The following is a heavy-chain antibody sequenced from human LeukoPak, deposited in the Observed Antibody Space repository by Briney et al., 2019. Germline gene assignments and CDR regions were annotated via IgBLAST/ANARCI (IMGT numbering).Heavy chain of an antibody. CDR1: GGTFSSYA. CDR3: ARAKYYYDSSGRLGGFDY. CDR2: IIPIFGTA. V-gene: IGHV1-69*05. J-gene: IGHJ4*02. Sequence: SVKVSCKASGGTFSSYAISWVRQAPGQGLEWMGGIIPIFGTANYAQKFQGRVTITTDESTSTAYMELSSLRSEDTAVYYCARAKYYYDSSGRLGGFDYWGQGPLVTVSS. D-gene: IGHD3-22*01.